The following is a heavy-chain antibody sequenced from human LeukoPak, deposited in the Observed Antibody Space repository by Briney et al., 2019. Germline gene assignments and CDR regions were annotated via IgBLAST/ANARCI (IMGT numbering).Heavy chain of an antibody. Sequence: SETLSLTCTVSSGSIGSSGNYWGWDRQATGRGGEGIGNDYYSGSTFDNPSLKSRVTISVDTSKNQFSLKLRSVTAADTAIYYCARASFNVVFGNWFDPWGQGTLVTVSS. CDR1: SGSIGSSGNY. D-gene: IGHD2-8*01. V-gene: IGHV4-39*01. CDR3: ARASFNVVFGNWFDP. J-gene: IGHJ5*02. CDR2: DYYSGST.